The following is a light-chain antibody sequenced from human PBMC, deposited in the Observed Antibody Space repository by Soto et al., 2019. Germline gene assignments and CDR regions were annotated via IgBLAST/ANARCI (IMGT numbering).Light chain of an antibody. CDR1: QSLVFSDGHTY. CDR3: MQGTQGPYT. J-gene: IGKJ2*01. CDR2: KVS. Sequence: DVVMTQSTLSLPVTLGQPASISCRSSQSLVFSDGHTYLNWFQQRPGQSPRRLIYKVSNRDSGVPERFSGSGSGTEFTLKISRVEAEDVGVYYCMQGTQGPYTFGQGTKLEIK. V-gene: IGKV2-30*01.